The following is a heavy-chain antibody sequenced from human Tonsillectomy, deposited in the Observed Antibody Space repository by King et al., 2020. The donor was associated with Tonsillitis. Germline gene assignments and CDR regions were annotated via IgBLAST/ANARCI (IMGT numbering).Heavy chain of an antibody. D-gene: IGHD6-13*01. CDR2: IYYSGST. V-gene: IGHV4-59*08. CDR3: ARLIAAAGCFDY. J-gene: IGHJ4*02. CDR1: GGSISSYY. Sequence: VQLQESGPGLVKPSETLSLTCTVSGGSISSYYWSWIRQPPGKGLEWIGYIYYSGSTNYNPSLKSRVTISVDTSKNQFSLKLSSVTAADTAVYYCARLIAAAGCFDYWGQGTLVTVSS.